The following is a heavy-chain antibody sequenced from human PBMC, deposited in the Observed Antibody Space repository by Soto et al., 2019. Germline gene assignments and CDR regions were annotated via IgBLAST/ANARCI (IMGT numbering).Heavy chain of an antibody. Sequence: PGGSLRLSCAASGFTFSDYYMSWIRQAPGKGLEWVSYTNQDGSEKYYVDSVKGRFIISRDNAKNSLYLQMNSLRAEDTAVYFCATLPRSSATFWGQGTLGTVSS. CDR1: GFTFSDYY. CDR3: ATLPRSSATF. J-gene: IGHJ4*02. D-gene: IGHD1-26*01. V-gene: IGHV3-7*01. CDR2: TNQDGSEK.